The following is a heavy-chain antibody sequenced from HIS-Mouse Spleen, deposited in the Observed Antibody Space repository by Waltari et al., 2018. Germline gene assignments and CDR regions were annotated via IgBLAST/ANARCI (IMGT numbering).Heavy chain of an antibody. CDR3: ARDHSGWYFDY. D-gene: IGHD6-19*01. V-gene: IGHV3-30-3*01. J-gene: IGHJ4*02. CDR2: ISYDGSNK. Sequence: PGRSLRLSCAASGFTFSSYAMHWVRQAPGKGLEWVAVISYDGSNKYYADSVKGRFTISRDNSKNTLYLQMNSLRAEDTAVYYCARDHSGWYFDYWGQGTLVTVSS. CDR1: GFTFSSYA.